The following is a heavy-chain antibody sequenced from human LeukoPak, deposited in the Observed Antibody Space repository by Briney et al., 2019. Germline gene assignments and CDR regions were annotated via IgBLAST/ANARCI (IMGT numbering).Heavy chain of an antibody. CDR2: MYYSGST. V-gene: IGHV4-59*01. Sequence: PSETLSLTCTVSGGSISTYYWNWIRQSPGKGLEWIGYMYYSGSTNYNPSLKSRVPISVDTSKNESSLKLSSVTAADTAVYYCARTPATTWTNHFDYWGQGTLVTVSS. CDR1: GGSISTYY. J-gene: IGHJ4*02. D-gene: IGHD4-17*01. CDR3: ARTPATTWTNHFDY.